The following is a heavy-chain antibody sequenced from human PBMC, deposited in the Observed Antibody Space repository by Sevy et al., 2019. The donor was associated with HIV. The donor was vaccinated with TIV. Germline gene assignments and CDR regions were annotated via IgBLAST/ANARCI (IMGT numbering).Heavy chain of an antibody. D-gene: IGHD3-10*01. CDR3: AQEDPGGFQH. J-gene: IGHJ1*01. CDR2: IRLDGNDK. Sequence: GGSLRLSCEAFRFSFSNYGMHWVRQAPGKGPEWVSSIRLDGNDKQYADSVKGRFTISRDNSKNTLDLEMNSLRAEDTAVYYCAQEDPGGFQHWGHGTLVTVSS. CDR1: RFSFSNYG. V-gene: IGHV3-30*02.